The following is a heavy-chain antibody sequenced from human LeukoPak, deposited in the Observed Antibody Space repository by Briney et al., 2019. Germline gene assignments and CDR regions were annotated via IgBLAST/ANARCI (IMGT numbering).Heavy chain of an antibody. Sequence: PGGSLRLSCAASGFTFDDYAMHWVRQAPGKGLEGVSGISWNSGSIGYADSVKGRFTISRDNAKNSLYLQMNSLRAEDTALYYCAKDEKSSSWNWFDPWGQGTLVTVSS. V-gene: IGHV3-9*01. CDR2: ISWNSGSI. CDR3: AKDEKSSSWNWFDP. CDR1: GFTFDDYA. D-gene: IGHD6-13*01. J-gene: IGHJ5*02.